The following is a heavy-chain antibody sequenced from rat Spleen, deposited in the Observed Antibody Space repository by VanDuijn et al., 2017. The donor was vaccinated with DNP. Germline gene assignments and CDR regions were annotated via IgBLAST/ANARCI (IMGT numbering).Heavy chain of an antibody. V-gene: IGHV5S10*01. CDR2: ITYDGSRT. J-gene: IGHJ2*01. D-gene: IGHD1-11*01. Sequence: EVQLVESGGDLVQSGRSLKVSCAASGFTFSDYNMAWVRQAPKKGLEWVATITYDGSRTYCRDSVQGRFIISRDNAKTTLNLQMDSLRSEDTATYYCVTRGKYGGYDYWGQGVMVTVSS. CDR3: VTRGKYGGYDY. CDR1: GFTFSDYN.